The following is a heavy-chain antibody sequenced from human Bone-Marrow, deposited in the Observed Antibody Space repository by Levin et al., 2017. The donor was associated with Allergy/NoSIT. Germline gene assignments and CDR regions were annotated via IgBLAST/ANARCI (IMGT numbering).Heavy chain of an antibody. CDR3: TADTYRSDRQAFDY. CDR1: GFTFSNTW. V-gene: IGHV3-15*01. D-gene: IGHD1-14*01. CDR2: VKHKNDGGTT. Sequence: GGSLRLSCAASGFTFSNTWMNWVRQTPGKGLEWVGRVKHKNDGGTTDYAAPVKGRFTISRDDSKNTLYLQMSNVRTEDTAVYYCTADTYRSDRQAFDYWGQGTLVTVSS. J-gene: IGHJ4*02.